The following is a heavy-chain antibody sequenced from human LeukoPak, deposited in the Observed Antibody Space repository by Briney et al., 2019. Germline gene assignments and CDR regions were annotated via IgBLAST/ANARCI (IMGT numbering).Heavy chain of an antibody. J-gene: IGHJ5*02. CDR3: ARDKNFFSNWFDP. Sequence: SETLSLTCAVSGGSISSGGYSWSWIRQPPGKGLEWIGYIYHSGSTYYNPSLKSRVTISVDRSKNQFSLKLSSVTAADTAVYYCARDKNFFSNWFDPWGQGTLVTVSS. V-gene: IGHV4-30-2*01. D-gene: IGHD2/OR15-2a*01. CDR1: GGSISSGGYS. CDR2: IYHSGST.